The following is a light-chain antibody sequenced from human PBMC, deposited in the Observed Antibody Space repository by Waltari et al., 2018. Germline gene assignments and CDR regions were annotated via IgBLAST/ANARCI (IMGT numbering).Light chain of an antibody. CDR1: SSNIGSNV. CDR2: RND. V-gene: IGLV1-47*01. Sequence: QSVLTQPPSASGTPGQRVTISCSGSSSNIGSNVVNWYQQVPGTTPKLLSYRNDQRPSGVPDRFSGSKSGTSASLAISGLRSEDEADYYCAAWDDKLGGRWEFGGGTKLTVL. J-gene: IGLJ2*01. CDR3: AAWDDKLGGRWE.